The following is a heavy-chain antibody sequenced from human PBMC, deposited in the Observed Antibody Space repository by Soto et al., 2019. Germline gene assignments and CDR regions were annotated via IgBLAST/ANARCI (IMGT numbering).Heavy chain of an antibody. CDR3: ARGQLPAATTYFDF. CDR1: GFTFSSYA. V-gene: IGHV3-33*01. Sequence: GSLRLSCAAPGFTFSSYAIHWVRQAPGKGLEWVAIIWFDGSNKYYADSVKGRFSTSRDNSKNTLFLQMDSLRAEDTAVYYCARGQLPAATTYFDFWGQGTMVAVAS. CDR2: IWFDGSNK. J-gene: IGHJ4*02. D-gene: IGHD2-15*01.